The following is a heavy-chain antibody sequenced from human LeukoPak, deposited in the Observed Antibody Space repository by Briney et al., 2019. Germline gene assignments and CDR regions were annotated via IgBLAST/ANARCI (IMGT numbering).Heavy chain of an antibody. CDR3: AKGRDKYQLLSKNWFDP. Sequence: GGSLRLSCAASGFTFDDYAMHWIRQAPGKGLEWVLGISWNSGSIGYADSVKGRFTIARDNAKNSLYLQMNSLRAEDTALYYCAKGRDKYQLLSKNWFDPWGQGTLVTVSS. D-gene: IGHD2-2*01. CDR1: GFTFDDYA. CDR2: ISWNSGSI. J-gene: IGHJ5*02. V-gene: IGHV3-9*01.